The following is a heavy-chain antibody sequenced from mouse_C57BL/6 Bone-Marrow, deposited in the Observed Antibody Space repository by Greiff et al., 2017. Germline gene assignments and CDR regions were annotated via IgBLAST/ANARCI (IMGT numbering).Heavy chain of an antibody. D-gene: IGHD1-1*01. J-gene: IGHJ1*03. V-gene: IGHV1-7*01. CDR3: ARVPLPTVVATDWYFDV. CDR1: GYTFTSYW. Sequence: VKLVESGAELAKPGASVKLSCKASGYTFTSYWMHWVKQRPGQGLEWIGYINPSSGYTKYNQKFKDKATLTADQSSSTAYMQLSSLTYEDSAVYYCARVPLPTVVATDWYFDVWGTGTTVTVSS. CDR2: INPSSGYT.